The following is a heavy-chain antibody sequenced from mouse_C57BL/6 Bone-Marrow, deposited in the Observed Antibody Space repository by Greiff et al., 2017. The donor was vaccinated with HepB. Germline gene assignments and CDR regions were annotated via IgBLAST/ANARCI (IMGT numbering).Heavy chain of an antibody. J-gene: IGHJ4*01. CDR2: ISSGSSTI. CDR3: AMSFYGSRLYYYAMDY. CDR1: GFTFSDYG. D-gene: IGHD1-1*01. V-gene: IGHV5-17*01. Sequence: EVKLMESGGGLVKPGGSLKLSCAASGFTFSDYGMHWVRQAPEKGLEWVAYISSGSSTIYYADTVKGRFTISRDNAKNTLFLQMTSLRFEDTAMYYCAMSFYGSRLYYYAMDYWGQGTSVTVSS.